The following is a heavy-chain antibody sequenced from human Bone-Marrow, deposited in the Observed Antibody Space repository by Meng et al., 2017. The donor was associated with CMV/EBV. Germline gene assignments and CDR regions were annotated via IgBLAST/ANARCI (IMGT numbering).Heavy chain of an antibody. V-gene: IGHV1-69*05. CDR1: GGTFSSYA. CDR3: ARLKGMVRGIYGVDV. J-gene: IGHJ6*02. Sequence: SVKVSGKASGGTFSSYAISWVRQAPGQGLEWMGGIIPIFGTANYAQKFQGRVTITTDESTSTAYMELSSLRSEDTAVYYCARLKGMVRGIYGVDVWGQGTTVTVSS. CDR2: IIPIFGTA. D-gene: IGHD3-10*01.